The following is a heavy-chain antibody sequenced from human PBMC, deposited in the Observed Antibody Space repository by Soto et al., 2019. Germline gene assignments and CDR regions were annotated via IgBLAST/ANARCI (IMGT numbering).Heavy chain of an antibody. J-gene: IGHJ6*02. CDR3: TTGAAMVGSPLWGMDV. V-gene: IGHV3-15*07. D-gene: IGHD5-18*01. CDR1: GFTFSNAW. CDR2: IKSKTDGGTT. Sequence: PGGSLRLSCAASGFTFSNAWMNWVRQAPGKGLEWVGRIKSKTDGGTTDYAAPVKGRFTISRDDSKNTLYLQMNSLKTEDTAVYYCTTGAAMVGSPLWGMDVWGQGTTVTVSS.